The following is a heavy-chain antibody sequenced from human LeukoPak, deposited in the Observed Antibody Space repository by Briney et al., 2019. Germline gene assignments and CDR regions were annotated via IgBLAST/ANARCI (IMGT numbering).Heavy chain of an antibody. V-gene: IGHV3-7*01. J-gene: IGHJ1*01. Sequence: GGSLSLSCVVSGFTFNRCWMNWVRQARGKGLEWVAHINPDGRDTYYVDSVKGRFTISRDNAQNSMYLQMNSLRVEDTAVYYCTSWGDTTAEYFQRWGQGTLVTVSS. CDR2: INPDGRDT. CDR1: GFTFNRCW. D-gene: IGHD2-21*02. CDR3: TSWGDTTAEYFQR.